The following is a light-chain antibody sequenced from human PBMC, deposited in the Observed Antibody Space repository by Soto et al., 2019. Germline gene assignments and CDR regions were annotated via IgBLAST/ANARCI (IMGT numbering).Light chain of an antibody. Sequence: QSVLTQPPSVSGAPGQRVTISCTGTSSNIGAGYDVHWYQHLPGTAPKLLIYGNTIRPSGVPDRFSGSKSGTSASLAITGLQAEGEADYYCQSYDRSMRGYVFGTGTKGTVL. CDR1: SSNIGAGYD. CDR3: QSYDRSMRGYV. V-gene: IGLV1-40*01. J-gene: IGLJ1*01. CDR2: GNT.